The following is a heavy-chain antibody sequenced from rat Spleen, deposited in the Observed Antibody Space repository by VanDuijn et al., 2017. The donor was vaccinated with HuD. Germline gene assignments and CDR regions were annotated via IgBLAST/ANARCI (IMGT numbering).Heavy chain of an antibody. CDR1: GFTFSDYN. V-gene: IGHV5-7*01. J-gene: IGHJ2*01. Sequence: EVQLVESGGGLVQPGRSLTLSCAASGFTFSDYNMAWVRQAPKKGLEWVAHITYDGSITYYLDSVKGRLTISRDNVKSTLYLQMESQRSEDTATYYRARRKLYYGFDYWGQGVMFTVSS. CDR3: ARRKLYYGFDY. CDR2: ITYDGSIT. D-gene: IGHD1-6*01.